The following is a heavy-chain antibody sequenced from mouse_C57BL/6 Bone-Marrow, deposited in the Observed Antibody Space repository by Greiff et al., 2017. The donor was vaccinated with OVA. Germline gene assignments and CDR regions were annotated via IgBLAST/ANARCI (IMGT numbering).Heavy chain of an antibody. V-gene: IGHV1-20*01. D-gene: IGHD2-5*01. CDR3: ARYYYSNSPWFAY. Sequence: VQLQQSGPELVKPGDSVKISCKASGYSFTGYFMNWVMQSHGKSLEWIGRINPYNGDTFYNQKFKGKATLTVDKSSSTAHMELRSLTSEDSAVYYCARYYYSNSPWFAYWGQGTLVTVSA. J-gene: IGHJ3*01. CDR2: INPYNGDT. CDR1: GYSFTGYF.